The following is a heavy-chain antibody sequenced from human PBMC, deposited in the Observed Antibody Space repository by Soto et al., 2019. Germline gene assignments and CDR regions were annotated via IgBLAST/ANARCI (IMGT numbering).Heavy chain of an antibody. CDR3: AREEYFDWLLYPPFDY. Sequence: GGSLRLSCAASGFTFSSYSMNWVRQAPGKGLEWVSYISSSSSTIYYADSVKGRFTISRDNAKNSLYLQLNSLRAEDTAVYYCAREEYFDWLLYPPFDYWGQGTLVTVSS. CDR1: GFTFSSYS. J-gene: IGHJ4*02. CDR2: ISSSSSTI. V-gene: IGHV3-48*01. D-gene: IGHD3-9*01.